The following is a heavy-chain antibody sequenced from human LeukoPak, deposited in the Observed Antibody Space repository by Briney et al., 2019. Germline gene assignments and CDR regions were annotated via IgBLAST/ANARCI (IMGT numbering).Heavy chain of an antibody. J-gene: IGHJ4*02. V-gene: IGHV3-43*02. CDR2: ISGGGGST. CDR3: AKDIDEAVVTLSFDY. CDR1: GFTFDDYA. D-gene: IGHD4-23*01. Sequence: GGSLRLSCAASGFTFDDYAMHWVRQAPGKGLEWVSLISGGGGSTYYADSVKGRFTISRDNSKNSLYLQMNSLRTEDTALYYCAKDIDEAVVTLSFDYWGQGTLVTVSS.